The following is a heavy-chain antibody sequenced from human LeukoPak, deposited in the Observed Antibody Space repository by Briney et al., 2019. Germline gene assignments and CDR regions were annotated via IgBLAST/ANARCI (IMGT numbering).Heavy chain of an antibody. CDR2: INPNSGGT. CDR3: ARESGYYNVWDY. V-gene: IGHV1-2*02. J-gene: IGHJ4*02. D-gene: IGHD3-9*01. CDR1: GYTFTGYY. Sequence: ASVKVSCKASGYTFTGYYMHWVRQAPGQGLEWMGWINPNSGGTNYAQKFQGRVTMTRDTSISTAYTELSRLRSDDTAAYYCARESGYYNVWDYWGQGTLVTVSS.